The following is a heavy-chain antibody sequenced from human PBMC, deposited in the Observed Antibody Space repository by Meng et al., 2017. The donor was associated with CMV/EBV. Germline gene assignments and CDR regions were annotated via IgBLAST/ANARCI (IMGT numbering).Heavy chain of an antibody. Sequence: GESLKISCAASGFTFSSYAMSWVRQAPGKGLEWVSAISGSGGSTYYADSVKGRFTISRDNSKNTLHLQMNSLRAEDTAVYYCAKVSENEYYDSSGQYYFDYWGQGTLVTVSS. D-gene: IGHD3-22*01. CDR2: ISGSGGST. V-gene: IGHV3-23*01. CDR1: GFTFSSYA. CDR3: AKVSENEYYDSSGQYYFDY. J-gene: IGHJ4*02.